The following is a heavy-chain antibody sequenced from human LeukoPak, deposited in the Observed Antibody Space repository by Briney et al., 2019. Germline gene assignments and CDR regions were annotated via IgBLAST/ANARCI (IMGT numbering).Heavy chain of an antibody. J-gene: IGHJ4*02. D-gene: IGHD3-22*01. CDR1: GFTFSSYW. Sequence: PGGSLRLSCAASGFTFSSYWMHWVRQAPGKGLVWVSRINSDGSSTSYADSVKGRFTISRDNAKNTLYLQMNSLRAEDPAVYYCASSVVVRAYSGFDYWGQGTLVTVSS. CDR3: ASSVVVRAYSGFDY. V-gene: IGHV3-74*01. CDR2: INSDGSST.